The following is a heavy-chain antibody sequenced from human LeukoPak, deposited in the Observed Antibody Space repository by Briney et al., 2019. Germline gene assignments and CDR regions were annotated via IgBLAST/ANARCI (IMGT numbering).Heavy chain of an antibody. Sequence: SEALSLTCAVYGGSFSGYYWSWIRQPPGKGLEWIGEINHSGSTNCNPSLKSRVTISVDTSKNQFSLKLSSVTAADTAVYYCARLSVYYDSSGYYYGKNYYFDYWGQGTLVTVSS. J-gene: IGHJ4*02. CDR1: GGSFSGYY. V-gene: IGHV4-34*01. CDR2: INHSGST. D-gene: IGHD3-22*01. CDR3: ARLSVYYDSSGYYYGKNYYFDY.